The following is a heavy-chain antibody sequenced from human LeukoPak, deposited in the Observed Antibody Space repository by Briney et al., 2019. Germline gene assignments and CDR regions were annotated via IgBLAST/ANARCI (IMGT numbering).Heavy chain of an antibody. CDR1: GYTFTSYG. D-gene: IGHD1-1*01. CDR2: IIPIFGTA. J-gene: IGHJ6*03. V-gene: IGHV1-69*06. Sequence: GASVKVSCKASGYTFTSYGISWVRQAPGRGLEWMGGIIPIFGTANYAQKFQGRVTITADKSTSTAYMELSSLRSEDTAVYYCARTMPTGTTVLYYMDVWGKGTTVTVSS. CDR3: ARTMPTGTTVLYYMDV.